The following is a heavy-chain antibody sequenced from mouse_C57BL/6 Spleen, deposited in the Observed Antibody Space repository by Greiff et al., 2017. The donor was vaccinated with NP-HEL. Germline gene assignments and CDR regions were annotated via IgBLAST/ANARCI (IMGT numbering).Heavy chain of an antibody. D-gene: IGHD2-5*01. CDR1: GYAFTNYL. Sequence: QVQLQQSGAELVRPGTSVKVSCKASGYAFTNYLIEWVKQRPGQGLEWIGVINPGSGGTNYNEKFKGKATLTADKSSSTAYMQLSSLTSEDSAVYFCARNPSYSNYYIDYWGQGTTLTVSS. CDR3: ARNPSYSNYYIDY. CDR2: INPGSGGT. J-gene: IGHJ2*01. V-gene: IGHV1-54*01.